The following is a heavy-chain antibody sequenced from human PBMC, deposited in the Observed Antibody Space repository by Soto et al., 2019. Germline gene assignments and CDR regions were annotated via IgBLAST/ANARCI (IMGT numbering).Heavy chain of an antibody. Sequence: TLSLTCTVSGDSISSGGYYWSCVRQFPGKGLEWIGYIYYSGSTQYNPSLKSRISITIDTSKSQFSLRLNSVTAADTAVYYCARDVTTTDFFDYWGQGSPVTVSS. D-gene: IGHD4-4*01. J-gene: IGHJ4*02. V-gene: IGHV4-31*03. CDR2: IYYSGST. CDR1: GDSISSGGYY. CDR3: ARDVTTTDFFDY.